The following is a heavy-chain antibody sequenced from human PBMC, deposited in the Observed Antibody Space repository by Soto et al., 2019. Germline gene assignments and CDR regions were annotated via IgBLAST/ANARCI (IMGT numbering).Heavy chain of an antibody. Sequence: QMQLQESGPGLVKPSQTLSLTCTVSGDSISSGGYYWSWIRHPPGKGLEWIGCIYYSGVPFYNPSLKSRTTISVDTSKNQFSLKMTSVTAADTAVYYCARDRRGGATVTTFDYWGQGTLVTVSS. D-gene: IGHD4-17*01. V-gene: IGHV4-31*03. J-gene: IGHJ4*02. CDR1: GDSISSGGYY. CDR2: IYYSGVP. CDR3: ARDRRGGATVTTFDY.